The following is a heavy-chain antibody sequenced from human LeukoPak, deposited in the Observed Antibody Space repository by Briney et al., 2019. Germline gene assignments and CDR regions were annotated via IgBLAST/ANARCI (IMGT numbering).Heavy chain of an antibody. CDR2: IYSGGST. V-gene: IGHV3-66*02. D-gene: IGHD4-17*01. J-gene: IGHJ6*02. Sequence: GGSLRLSCAASGFTVSSNYMSWVRQAPGKGLKWVSVIYSGGSTYYADSVKGRFTISRDNSKNTLYLQMNSLRAEDTAVYYCAREDYGDYGYYYGMDVWGQGTTVTVSS. CDR3: AREDYGDYGYYYGMDV. CDR1: GFTVSSNY.